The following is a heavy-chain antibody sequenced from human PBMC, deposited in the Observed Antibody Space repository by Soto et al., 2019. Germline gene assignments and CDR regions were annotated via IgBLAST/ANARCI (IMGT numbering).Heavy chain of an antibody. CDR3: AXXXXXXEPSPGFDY. CDR2: ISWNSGSI. CDR1: GFTFDDYA. D-gene: IGHD1-26*01. J-gene: IGHJ4*02. V-gene: IGHV3-9*01. Sequence: GGSLRLSCAASGFTFDDYAMHWVRQAPGKGLEWVSGISWNSGSIGYADSVKGRFTISRDNAKNSLYLQMNSLRAEDTALYYCAXXXXXXEPSPGFDYWGQGTLVTVSS.